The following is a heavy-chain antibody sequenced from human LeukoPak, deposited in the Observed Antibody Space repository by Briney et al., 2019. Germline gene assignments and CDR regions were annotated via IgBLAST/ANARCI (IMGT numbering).Heavy chain of an antibody. CDR1: GFTFSSYG. CDR3: ARHLSGVTGYTYGRGIDY. CDR2: IRYDGSNK. D-gene: IGHD5-18*01. V-gene: IGHV3-30*02. J-gene: IGHJ4*02. Sequence: GGSLRLSCAASGFTFSSYGMHWVRQAPGKGLEWVAFIRYDGSNKYYADSVKGRFTISRDNSKNTLYLQMNSLRAEDTAVYYCARHLSGVTGYTYGRGIDYWGQGTLVTVSS.